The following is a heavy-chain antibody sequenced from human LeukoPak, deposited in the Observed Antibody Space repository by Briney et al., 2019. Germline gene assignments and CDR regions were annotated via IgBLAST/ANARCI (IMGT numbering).Heavy chain of an antibody. Sequence: SVKVSCKTSGGTFNNSAISWVRQAPGQGLEWLGGIMPLFGTAGYAQKFQGRVIITKDESTRTVYLELTSLTSADTAVYYCARDVHGDYGSGWFDPWGQGTLVSVSS. V-gene: IGHV1-69*05. D-gene: IGHD4-17*01. CDR1: GGTFNNSA. CDR2: IMPLFGTA. J-gene: IGHJ5*02. CDR3: ARDVHGDYGSGWFDP.